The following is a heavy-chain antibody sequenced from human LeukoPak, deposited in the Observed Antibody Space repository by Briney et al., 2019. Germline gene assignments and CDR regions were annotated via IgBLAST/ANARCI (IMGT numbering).Heavy chain of an antibody. CDR1: GDSISGYF. D-gene: IGHD6-13*01. V-gene: IGHV4-59*08. CDR2: IYYTGNT. Sequence: SETLSLTCSVSGDSISGYFWTWIRQPPGKGLEWIGYIYYTGNTNYNPSLKSRVTVSVDTSKNQFSLRLTSVTAADTAVYYCARALGLAAAGTSPYYFDYWGQGTLVTVSS. CDR3: ARALGLAAAGTSPYYFDY. J-gene: IGHJ4*02.